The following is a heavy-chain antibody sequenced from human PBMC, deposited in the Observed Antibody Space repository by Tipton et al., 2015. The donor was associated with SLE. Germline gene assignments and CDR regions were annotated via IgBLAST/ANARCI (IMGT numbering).Heavy chain of an antibody. CDR1: GGSFSGYY. D-gene: IGHD1-26*01. CDR3: ARLGLSGRDDY. V-gene: IGHV4-34*01. CDR2: IYYSGST. Sequence: TLSLTCAVYGGSFSGYYWSWIRQPPGKGLEWIGSIYYSGSTYYNPSLKSRVTISVDTSKNQFSLKLSSVTAADTAVYYCARLGLSGRDDYWGQGTLVTVSS. J-gene: IGHJ4*02.